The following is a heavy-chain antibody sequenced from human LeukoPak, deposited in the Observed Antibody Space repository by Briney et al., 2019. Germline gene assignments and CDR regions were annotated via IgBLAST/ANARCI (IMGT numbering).Heavy chain of an antibody. Sequence: PGGSLRLSCAASGFTFSSYAMSWVRQASGKGLEWVSAISGSGGSTYYADSVKGRFTISRDNSKNTLYLQMNSLRAEDTAVYYCAKNSEDYGLFDYWGQGTLVTVSS. J-gene: IGHJ4*02. D-gene: IGHD4-17*01. CDR2: ISGSGGST. V-gene: IGHV3-23*01. CDR1: GFTFSSYA. CDR3: AKNSEDYGLFDY.